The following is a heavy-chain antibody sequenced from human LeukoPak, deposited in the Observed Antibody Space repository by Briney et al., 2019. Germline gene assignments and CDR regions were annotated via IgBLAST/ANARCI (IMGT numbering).Heavy chain of an antibody. CDR1: DFTFSTYG. CDR3: ARDPGAYSDSRFDY. V-gene: IGHV3-23*01. Sequence: GGSLRLSCAASDFTFSTYGMSWVRQAPGKGLEWVSGISYSGSSTYYADSVKGRFTISRDNTKNSLYLQLNSLRAEDTAVYYCARDPGAYSDSRFDYWGQGTLVTVSS. D-gene: IGHD3-3*01. CDR2: ISYSGSST. J-gene: IGHJ4*02.